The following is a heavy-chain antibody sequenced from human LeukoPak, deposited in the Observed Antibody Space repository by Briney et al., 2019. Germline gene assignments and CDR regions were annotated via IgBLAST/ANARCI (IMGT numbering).Heavy chain of an antibody. D-gene: IGHD3-22*01. CDR2: INPNSGGT. V-gene: IGHV1-2*02. J-gene: IGHJ4*02. CDR3: AAPHYYDSSGFDY. CDR1: GYTFTGYY. Sequence: ASLKVSCKASGYTFTGYYMHWVRQAPGQGLEWMGWINPNSGGTNYAQKFQGRVTMTRDTSISTAYMELSRLRSDDTAVYYCAAPHYYDSSGFDYWGQGTLVTVSS.